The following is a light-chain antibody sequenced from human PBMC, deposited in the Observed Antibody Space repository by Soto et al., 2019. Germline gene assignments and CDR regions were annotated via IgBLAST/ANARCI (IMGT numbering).Light chain of an antibody. Sequence: QSVLTQPPSVSGAPGQRVTISCTGSSSNIGAGYDVHWYQQLPGTAPKLLIYGNSNRPSGVPDRVSGSKSGTSASPANTGLQAEDEADYHCQSYDSSLSGAEFGGGTQLPVL. J-gene: IGLJ7*01. CDR1: SSNIGAGYD. V-gene: IGLV1-40*01. CDR2: GNS. CDR3: QSYDSSLSGAE.